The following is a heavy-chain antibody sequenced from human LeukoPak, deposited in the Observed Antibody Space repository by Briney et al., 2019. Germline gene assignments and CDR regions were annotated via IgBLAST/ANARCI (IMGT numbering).Heavy chain of an antibody. D-gene: IGHD3-22*01. V-gene: IGHV3-30*02. J-gene: IGHJ4*02. CDR2: IRYDGSNK. CDR3: AKASHYYYDSSGYVY. Sequence: PGGSLRLSCAASGFTFSSYGMHWVRQAPGKGLEWVAFIRYDGSNKYYADSVKGRFTISRDNSKNTLYLQMNSLRAEDTAVYYCAKASHYYYDSSGYVYWGQGTLVTVSS. CDR1: GFTFSSYG.